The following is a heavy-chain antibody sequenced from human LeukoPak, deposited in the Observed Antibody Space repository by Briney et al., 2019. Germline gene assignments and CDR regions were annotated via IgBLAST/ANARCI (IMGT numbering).Heavy chain of an antibody. CDR1: GFTFSSYG. Sequence: PGGSLRLSCAASGFTFSSYGMSWVRQAPGKGLEWVSAISGSGGSTYYADSVKGRFTISRDNSKNTLYLQMNSLRAEDTAVYYCARGDILTGYSNFDYWGQGTLVTVSS. D-gene: IGHD3-9*01. V-gene: IGHV3-23*01. CDR3: ARGDILTGYSNFDY. J-gene: IGHJ4*02. CDR2: ISGSGGST.